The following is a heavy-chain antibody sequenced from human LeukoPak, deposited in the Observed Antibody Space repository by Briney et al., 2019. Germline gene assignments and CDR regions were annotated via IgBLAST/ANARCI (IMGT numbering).Heavy chain of an antibody. CDR1: GYSFTNYW. CDR3: ARGGGYNYGTFDY. Sequence: PGGSLRLSCKGSGYSFTNYWIGWVRQMPGKGLEWMGIIYPGDSDTRYSPSFQGQVTISADKSISTAYLQWSSLKASDTAMYYCARGGGYNYGTFDYWGQGTLGSVSS. J-gene: IGHJ4*02. CDR2: IYPGDSDT. D-gene: IGHD5-18*01. V-gene: IGHV5-51*01.